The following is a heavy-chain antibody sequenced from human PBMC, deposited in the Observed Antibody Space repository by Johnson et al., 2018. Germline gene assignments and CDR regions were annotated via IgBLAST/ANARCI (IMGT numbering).Heavy chain of an antibody. CDR3: ASTQLRCWEVVPHGYYYYMDV. J-gene: IGHJ6*03. CDR2: IKQDGSEK. CDR1: GFTFSSYW. Sequence: VQLVQSGGGLVQPGGSLRLSCAASGFTFSSYWMSWVRQAPGKGLECVANIKQDGSEKYYVDSVKGRFTISRDNAKNSLYLQMNSLRAEDTAVYYCASTQLRCWEVVPHGYYYYMDVGGKGTTVTGSS. D-gene: IGHD3-3*01. V-gene: IGHV3-7*01.